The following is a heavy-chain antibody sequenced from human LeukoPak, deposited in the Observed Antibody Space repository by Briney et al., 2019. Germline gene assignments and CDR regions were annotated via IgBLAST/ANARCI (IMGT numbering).Heavy chain of an antibody. Sequence: PGGSLRLSCAASGFTFSSYSMNWVRQAPGKGLEWVSYVSSSSTIYYADSVKGRFTISRDNAKNSLYLQMNSLRAEDTAVYYCVRDVYCSGGSCSDYWGQGTLVTVSS. V-gene: IGHV3-48*04. CDR3: VRDVYCSGGSCSDY. D-gene: IGHD2-15*01. CDR2: VSSSSTI. J-gene: IGHJ4*02. CDR1: GFTFSSYS.